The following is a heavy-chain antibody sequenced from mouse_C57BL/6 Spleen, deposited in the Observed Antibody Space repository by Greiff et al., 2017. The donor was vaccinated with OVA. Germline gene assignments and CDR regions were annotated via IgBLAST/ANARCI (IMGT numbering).Heavy chain of an antibody. D-gene: IGHD1-1*01. V-gene: IGHV14-1*01. CDR3: TTLGYDGSSYEGYWYFDV. CDR1: GFNIKDYY. CDR2: IDPEDGDT. J-gene: IGHJ1*03. Sequence: EVQLQQSGAELVRPGASVKLSCTASGFNIKDYYMHWVKQRPEQGLEWIGRIDPEDGDTEYAPKFQGKATMTADTSSNTAYLQPSSLTSEDTAVYYCTTLGYDGSSYEGYWYFDVWGTGTTVTVSS.